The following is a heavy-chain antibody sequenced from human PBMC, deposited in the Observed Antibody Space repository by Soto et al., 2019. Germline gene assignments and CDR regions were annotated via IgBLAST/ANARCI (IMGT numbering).Heavy chain of an antibody. CDR3: ARDGVAAGVNTFYFDY. J-gene: IGHJ4*02. D-gene: IGHD6-13*01. CDR2: ISYDGSNK. CDR1: GFTFSSYA. V-gene: IGHV3-30-3*01. Sequence: ESGGGVVQPGRSLRLSCAASGFTFSSYAMHWVRQAPGKGLEWVAVISYDGSNKYYADSVKGRFTISRDNSKNTLYLQMNSLRAEDTAVYYCARDGVAAGVNTFYFDYGGQGTMVTVSS.